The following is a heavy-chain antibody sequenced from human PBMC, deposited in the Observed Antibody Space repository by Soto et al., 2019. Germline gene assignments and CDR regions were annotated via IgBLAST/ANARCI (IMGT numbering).Heavy chain of an antibody. Sequence: QVQLVQSGAEVKKPGSSVKVSCKASGGTFSSYAISWVRQAPGQGLEWMGGIIPIFGTANSEQKFQGRVTITADKSTSTAYMELSSLRSEDTAVYYCARDGGDFWSGSYYYYYGMDVWGQGTTVTVSS. CDR3: ARDGGDFWSGSYYYYYGMDV. D-gene: IGHD3-3*01. V-gene: IGHV1-69*06. J-gene: IGHJ6*02. CDR1: GGTFSSYA. CDR2: IIPIFGTA.